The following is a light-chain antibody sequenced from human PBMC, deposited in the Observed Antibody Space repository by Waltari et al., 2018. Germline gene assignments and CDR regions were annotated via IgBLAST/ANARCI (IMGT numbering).Light chain of an antibody. CDR2: SAS. CDR1: QSVGSN. CDR3: QQYNNWPWT. V-gene: IGKV3-15*01. J-gene: IGKJ1*01. Sequence: EIMITHSSATLSVSLGESATLSCRASQSVGSNYLAWYQQTPGQAPRLLISSASTRATGVPARFSGSGSGTEFTLTISSLQSEDFAIYYCQQYNNWPWTFGQGTKVEI.